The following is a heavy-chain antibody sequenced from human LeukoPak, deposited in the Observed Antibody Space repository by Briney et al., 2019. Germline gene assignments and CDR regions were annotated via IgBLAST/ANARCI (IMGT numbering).Heavy chain of an antibody. J-gene: IGHJ6*02. CDR3: AKGGGDQGHYYYGMDV. CDR1: GFTFSSYA. CDR2: ISGSGGST. D-gene: IGHD4-17*01. Sequence: PGGSLRLSCAASGFTFSSYAMSWVRQAPGKGLEWVSAISGSGGSTYYADSVKGRFTISRDNSKNTLYLQMNSLRAEDTAVYYCAKGGGDQGHYYYGMDVWGQGTTVTVSS. V-gene: IGHV3-23*01.